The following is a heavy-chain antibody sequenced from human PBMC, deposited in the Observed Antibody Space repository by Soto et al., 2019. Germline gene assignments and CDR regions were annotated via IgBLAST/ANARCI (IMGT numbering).Heavy chain of an antibody. J-gene: IGHJ3*02. CDR2: INPNSGGT. Sequence: ASVKVSCKASGYTFTGYYMHWVRQAPGQGLEWMGWINPNSGGTNYAQKFQGWVTMTRDTSISTAYMELSRLRSDDTAVYYCARDQEVTIFGVVRHAFDIWGQGTMVTVSS. D-gene: IGHD3-3*01. CDR1: GYTFTGYY. V-gene: IGHV1-2*04. CDR3: ARDQEVTIFGVVRHAFDI.